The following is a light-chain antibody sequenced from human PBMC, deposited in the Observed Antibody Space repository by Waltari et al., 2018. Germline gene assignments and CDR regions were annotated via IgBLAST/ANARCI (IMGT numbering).Light chain of an antibody. CDR1: SSDVGSYNL. V-gene: IGLV2-23*01. CDR3: CSYAGSNSWV. CDR2: EGS. Sequence: QSALTQTASVSGSPGQSITISCIGTSSDVGSYNLVSWYQQHPGKVPKFMIYEGSERPSGFSNRFAGTKSGNTATLTISGLQAEDEADYYCCSYAGSNSWVFGGGTKLTVV. J-gene: IGLJ3*02.